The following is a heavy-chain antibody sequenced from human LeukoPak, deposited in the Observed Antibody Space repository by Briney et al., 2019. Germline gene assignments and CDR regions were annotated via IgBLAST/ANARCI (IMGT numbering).Heavy chain of an antibody. J-gene: IGHJ5*02. Sequence: SETLSLTCTVSGGSISSSTYYWGWIRQSPGKGLEWIGSIYYSGSTYYNPSLKSRATISVDASKNQFSLKLGSVTAADTAVYYCVRVAYCTNGVCSFDPWGQGTLVTVSS. CDR1: GGSISSSTYY. CDR3: VRVAYCTNGVCSFDP. V-gene: IGHV4-39*01. D-gene: IGHD2-8*01. CDR2: IYYSGST.